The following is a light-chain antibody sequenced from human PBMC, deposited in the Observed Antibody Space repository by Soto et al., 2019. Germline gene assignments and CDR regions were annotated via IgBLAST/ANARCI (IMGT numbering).Light chain of an antibody. CDR2: GAS. CDR3: QQYGSSPIT. CDR1: QSVSSTS. V-gene: IGKV3-20*01. Sequence: EIVLTQSPGTLSLSPGERATLSCRASQSVSSTSLGWYQQKPGQAPRLLMYGASNRATGIPDRFSGSGSGTDFTLTISRLEPEDFAVYYCQQYGSSPITFGQGTRLE. J-gene: IGKJ5*01.